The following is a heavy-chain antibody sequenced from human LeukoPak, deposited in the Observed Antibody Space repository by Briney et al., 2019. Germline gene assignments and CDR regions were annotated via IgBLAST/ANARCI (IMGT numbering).Heavy chain of an antibody. CDR3: ARGGGLDV. CDR2: INHNGNVN. Sequence: GGSLRLSCAASGFTFSSYWMNWARQAPGKGLEWVASINHNGNVNYYVDSVKGRFTISRDNAKNSLYLQMSNLRAEGTAVYFCARGGGLDVWGQGTLVTVSS. J-gene: IGHJ4*02. V-gene: IGHV3-7*03. CDR1: GFTFSSYW. D-gene: IGHD3/OR15-3a*01.